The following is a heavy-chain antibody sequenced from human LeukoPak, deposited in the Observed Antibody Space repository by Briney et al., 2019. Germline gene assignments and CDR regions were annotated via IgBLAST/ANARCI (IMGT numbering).Heavy chain of an antibody. J-gene: IGHJ6*02. CDR3: VRHQGISYYYGMDV. CDR2: IYSGGDT. Sequence: GGSLRLSCAASGFTVSSNYMSWVRQAPGKGLEWVSVIYSGGDTYYADSVKGRFTISRDNSKDTLYLQMNTLRVEDTAVYYCVRHQGISYYYGMDVWGQGTTVTVSS. CDR1: GFTVSSNY. V-gene: IGHV3-53*01.